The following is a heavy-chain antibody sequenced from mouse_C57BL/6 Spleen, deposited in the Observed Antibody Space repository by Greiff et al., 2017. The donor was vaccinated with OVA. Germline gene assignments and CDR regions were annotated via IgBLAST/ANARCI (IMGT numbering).Heavy chain of an antibody. D-gene: IGHD2-10*01. V-gene: IGHV1-26*01. CDR1: GYTFTDYY. J-gene: IGHJ1*03. CDR2: INPNNGGT. CDR3: ERGSLLAVGYWYFDV. Sequence: EVKLQQSGPELVKPGASVKISCKASGYTFTDYYMNWVKQSHGKSLEWIGDINPNNGGTSYNQTFKGTATLTVDKSSSTAYMELRSLTSEDSAVYDCERGSLLAVGYWYFDVWGTGTTVTVSS.